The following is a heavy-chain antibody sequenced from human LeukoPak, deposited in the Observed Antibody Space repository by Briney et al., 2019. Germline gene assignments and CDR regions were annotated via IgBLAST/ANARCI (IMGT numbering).Heavy chain of an antibody. V-gene: IGHV3-66*01. CDR2: IYSGGST. CDR1: GFTVSNNY. J-gene: IGHJ4*02. CDR3: ARASGYSGYDPFDY. D-gene: IGHD5-12*01. Sequence: GGSLRLSCAASGFTVSNNYMSWVRQAPGKGLEWVSVIYSGGSTYYADSVKGRFTISRDNSKNTLYLQMNTLRAEDTAVYYCARASGYSGYDPFDYWGQGTLVTVSS.